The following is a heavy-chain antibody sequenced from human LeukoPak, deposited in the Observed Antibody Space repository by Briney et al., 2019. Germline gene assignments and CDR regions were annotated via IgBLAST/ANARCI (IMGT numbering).Heavy chain of an antibody. J-gene: IGHJ4*02. CDR2: ISYDGSNK. Sequence: PRGSLRLSCAASGFTFSSYGMHWVRQAPGKGLEWVAVISYDGSNKYYADSVKGRFTISRDNSKNTLYLQMNSPRAEDTAVYYCATPAVADADYWGQGTLVTVSS. CDR1: GFTFSSYG. D-gene: IGHD6-19*01. CDR3: ATPAVADADY. V-gene: IGHV3-30*03.